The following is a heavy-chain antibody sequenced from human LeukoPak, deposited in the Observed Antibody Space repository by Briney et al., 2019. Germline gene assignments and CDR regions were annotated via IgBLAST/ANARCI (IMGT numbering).Heavy chain of an antibody. J-gene: IGHJ4*02. CDR1: GFTFSSYA. Sequence: GGSLRLYCAASGFTFSSYAMHWVRQAPGKGLEWVAVISYDGSNKYYADSVKGRFTISRDNSKNTLYLQMNSLRAEDTAVYYCARAQLPYSSSAAHDYWGQGTLVTVSS. CDR2: ISYDGSNK. CDR3: ARAQLPYSSSAAHDY. V-gene: IGHV3-30*04. D-gene: IGHD6-13*01.